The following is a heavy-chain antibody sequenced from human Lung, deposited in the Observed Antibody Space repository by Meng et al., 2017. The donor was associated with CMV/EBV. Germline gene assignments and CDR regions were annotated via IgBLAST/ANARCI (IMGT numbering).Heavy chain of an antibody. J-gene: IGHJ4*02. CDR3: VREILAPINYYFDS. D-gene: IGHD3-10*01. CDR1: GVSGRTVDSY. CDR2: IFYNGST. Sequence: SGVSGRTVDSYWSWCRRPPGKGLEWVGYIFYNGSTSYNPSLKSRLSISMDTSKNQFSLKLKSLTAADTAIYYCVREILAPINYYFDSWGQGTLVTVSS. V-gene: IGHV4-30-4*01.